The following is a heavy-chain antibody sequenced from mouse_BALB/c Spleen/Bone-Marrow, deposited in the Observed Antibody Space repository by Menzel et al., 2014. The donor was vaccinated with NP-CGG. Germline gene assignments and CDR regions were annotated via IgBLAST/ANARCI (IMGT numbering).Heavy chain of an antibody. J-gene: IGHJ2*01. CDR2: ISYSGST. CDR3: ATYDGYYFDY. V-gene: IGHV3-8*02. CDR1: GDSITSGY. D-gene: IGHD2-3*01. Sequence: EVKLMESGPSLVKPPQTLSLTCSVTGDSITSGYWNWIRKFPGNRLEYMGYISYSGSTYYSPSLKSRISITRDTSKNXYYLQLNSVTTEDTATYYCATYDGYYFDYWGQGTTLTVSS.